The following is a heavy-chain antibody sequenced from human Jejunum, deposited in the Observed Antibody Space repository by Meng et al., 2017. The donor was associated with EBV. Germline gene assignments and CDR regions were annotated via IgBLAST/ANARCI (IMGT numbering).Heavy chain of an antibody. Sequence: HQAVGPGLGKPSGTRSPTCTVSGGSISSSSYYWGWIRQPPGKGLEWIGTYYNSGSTYYNPSLKSRVTISVDTSKNQFSLKLISVTAADTAAYYCARQGPSGRTFDYWGQGTLVTVSS. V-gene: IGHV4-39*01. J-gene: IGHJ4*02. CDR3: ARQGPSGRTFDY. D-gene: IGHD1-26*01. CDR1: GGSISSSSYY. CDR2: YYNSGST.